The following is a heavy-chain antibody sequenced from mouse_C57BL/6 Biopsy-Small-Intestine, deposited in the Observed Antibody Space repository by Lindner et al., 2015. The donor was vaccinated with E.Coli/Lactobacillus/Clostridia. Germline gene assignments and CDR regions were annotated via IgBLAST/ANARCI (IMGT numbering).Heavy chain of an antibody. D-gene: IGHD2-1*01. V-gene: IGHV1-64*01. CDR1: GYTFTNYY. CDR2: VNPSGGGT. Sequence: SVKVSCKASGYTFTNYYFHWVRQAPGQGLEWMGIVNPSGGGTSYAQKFQGRLTMTRDTSTRTVYMELSSLRSDDTAVYYCARLGVRGVTAYYYDHWGQGTLVTVSS. CDR3: ARLGVRGVTAYYYDH. J-gene: IGHJ4*01.